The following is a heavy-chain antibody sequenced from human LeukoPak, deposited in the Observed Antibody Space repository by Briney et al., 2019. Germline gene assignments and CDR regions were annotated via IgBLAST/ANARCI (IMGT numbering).Heavy chain of an antibody. CDR2: IYYSGST. CDR1: GGSISSSSYY. V-gene: IGHV4-39*07. D-gene: IGHD6-19*01. Sequence: SETLSLTCTVSGGSISSSSYYWGWIRQPPGKGLEWIGSIYYSGSTYYNPSLKSRVTISVDTSKNQFSLKLSSVSAADTAVYYCARASSGWGFYWGQGTLVTVSS. CDR3: ARASSGWGFY. J-gene: IGHJ4*02.